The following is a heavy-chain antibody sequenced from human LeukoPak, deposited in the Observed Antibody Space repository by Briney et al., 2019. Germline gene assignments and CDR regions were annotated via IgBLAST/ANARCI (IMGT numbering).Heavy chain of an antibody. CDR1: GGSFSGYY. CDR3: ARAGLLWFGEPTGGDI. CDR2: MNDSGST. Sequence: SETLSLTCAVYGGSFSGYYWSWIRQPPGKGLEWIGEMNDSGSTNYNPSLKSRVTISVDTSKNQFSLKLTSVTAADTAVYYCARAGLLWFGEPTGGDIWGQGTMVTVSS. J-gene: IGHJ3*02. D-gene: IGHD3-10*01. V-gene: IGHV4-34*01.